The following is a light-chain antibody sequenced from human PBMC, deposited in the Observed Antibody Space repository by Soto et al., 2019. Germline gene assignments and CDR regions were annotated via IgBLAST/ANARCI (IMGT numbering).Light chain of an antibody. J-gene: IGLJ2*01. Sequence: QSALTQPPSASGSPGQSVTISCTGTSSDVGGYNYVSWYQQHPGKAPKLMIYGVSKRPSGVPDRFSGSKSGNTASLTVSGLQAEDEADYYCSSYAGSNNVFGGGTKLTVL. CDR1: SSDVGGYNY. V-gene: IGLV2-8*01. CDR2: GVS. CDR3: SSYAGSNNV.